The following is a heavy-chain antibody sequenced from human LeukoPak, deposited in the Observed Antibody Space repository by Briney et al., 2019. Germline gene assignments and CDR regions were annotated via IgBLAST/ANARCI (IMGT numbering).Heavy chain of an antibody. CDR3: ARGRAIVVVPAAVDAFDI. J-gene: IGHJ3*02. V-gene: IGHV1-2*02. CDR1: GYTFTGYY. D-gene: IGHD2-2*01. CDR2: INPNSGDT. Sequence: ASVKVSCEASGYTFTGYYMHWVRQAPGQGLEWMGWINPNSGDTNYAQKFQGRFTMTRDTSISTAYMELSRLRSDDTAVYYCARGRAIVVVPAAVDAFDIWGQGTMVTVSS.